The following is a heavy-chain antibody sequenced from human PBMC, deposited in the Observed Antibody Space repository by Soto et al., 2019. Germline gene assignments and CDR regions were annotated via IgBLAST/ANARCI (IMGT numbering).Heavy chain of an antibody. CDR1: GFTFSSYA. V-gene: IGHV3-23*01. Sequence: PGGSLRLSCAASGFTFSSYAMSWVRQAPGKGLEWVSAISGSGGSTYYADPVKGRFTISRDNSKNTLYLQMHSLRAEDTAVYYCAKATYYYDSSGYFPFDYWGQGTLVTVSS. J-gene: IGHJ4*02. CDR2: ISGSGGST. CDR3: AKATYYYDSSGYFPFDY. D-gene: IGHD3-22*01.